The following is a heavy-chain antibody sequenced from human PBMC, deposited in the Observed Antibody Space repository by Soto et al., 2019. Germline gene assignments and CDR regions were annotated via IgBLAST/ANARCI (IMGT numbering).Heavy chain of an antibody. CDR3: ARTDRDFYGLDV. V-gene: IGHV3-13*05. J-gene: IGHJ6*02. CDR2: ISAAGDP. Sequence: EVQLVESGGGLVQPGGSLRLSCEASGFTFRNYDMHWVRQGTGKGLEWVSGISAAGDPDYADSVEGRFTISRENAQNSFFLQMNGLRDGDTAVYYCARTDRDFYGLDVWGQGTTVIVSS. CDR1: GFTFRNYD.